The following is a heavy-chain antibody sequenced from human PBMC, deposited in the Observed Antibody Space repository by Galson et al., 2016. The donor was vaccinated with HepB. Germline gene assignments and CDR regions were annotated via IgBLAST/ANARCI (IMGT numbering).Heavy chain of an antibody. J-gene: IGHJ6*02. CDR1: GYTSTSFW. CDR2: IDPSDSSV. CDR3: AGYSYSRLYSYGVDV. D-gene: IGHD1-1*01. V-gene: IGHV5-10-1*01. Sequence: QSGAEVKKPGESLRISCESSGYTSTSFWINWVRQMPGKGLEWMGRIDPSDSSVDYSPSFQGHVNMSVDKSISTAYLQWSSLKASDTAIYYCAGYSYSRLYSYGVDVWGQGTTVTVSS.